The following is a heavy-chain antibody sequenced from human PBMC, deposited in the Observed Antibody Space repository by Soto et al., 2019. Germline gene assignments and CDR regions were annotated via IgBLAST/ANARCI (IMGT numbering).Heavy chain of an antibody. Sequence: GESLKISCNGSGYSFTSYWISWVRQMPWKGLEWMGRIDPSDSYTNYSPSFQGHVTISADKSISTAYLQWSSLKASDTAMYYCARQEGIGYYYYGMDVWGQGTTVTVSS. D-gene: IGHD3-10*01. CDR3: ARQEGIGYYYYGMDV. J-gene: IGHJ6*02. CDR2: IDPSDSYT. V-gene: IGHV5-10-1*01. CDR1: GYSFTSYW.